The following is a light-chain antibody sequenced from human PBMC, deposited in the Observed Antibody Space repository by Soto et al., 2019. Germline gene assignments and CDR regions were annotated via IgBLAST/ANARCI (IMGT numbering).Light chain of an antibody. CDR3: QQAHSFPIT. V-gene: IGKV1-39*01. Sequence: DIQMTQSPSSLSASVGDRVTITCQASQDITNYLNWYQQKPGKAPKLLIYAASSLQSGVPSRFSGSGYGTDFSLTISSLQPEDFATYYCQQAHSFPITFGQGTRLEIK. CDR2: AAS. J-gene: IGKJ5*01. CDR1: QDITNY.